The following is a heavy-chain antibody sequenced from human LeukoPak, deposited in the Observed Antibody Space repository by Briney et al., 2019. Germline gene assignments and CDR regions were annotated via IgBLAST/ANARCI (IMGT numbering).Heavy chain of an antibody. J-gene: IGHJ6*03. CDR3: ARGGGSSSSWYYYYMDV. D-gene: IGHD6-6*01. CDR1: GGTFSSYA. Sequence: GSSVKVSCKASGGTFSSYAISWVRQATGQGLEWMGWMNPNSGNTGYAQKFQGRVTITRNTSISTAYMELSSLRSEDTAVYYCARGGGSSSSWYYYYMDVWGKGTTVTVSS. CDR2: MNPNSGNT. V-gene: IGHV1-8*03.